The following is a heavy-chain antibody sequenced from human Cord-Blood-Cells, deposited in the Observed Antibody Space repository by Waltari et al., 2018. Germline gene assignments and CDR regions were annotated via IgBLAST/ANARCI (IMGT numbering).Heavy chain of an antibody. Sequence: QVQLQQWGAGLLKPSETLSLTCAVYGGSFSGYYWSWIRQPPGKGLEWIGEINHSGGIKYNPSLKSRVTISVDTAKIQFSLKLSSVPAADTAVYYCARGWGIGSSWYWGAEYFQHWGQGTRVTVSS. D-gene: IGHD6-13*01. CDR3: ARGWGIGSSWYWGAEYFQH. CDR1: GGSFSGYY. V-gene: IGHV4-34*01. J-gene: IGHJ1*01. CDR2: INHSGGI.